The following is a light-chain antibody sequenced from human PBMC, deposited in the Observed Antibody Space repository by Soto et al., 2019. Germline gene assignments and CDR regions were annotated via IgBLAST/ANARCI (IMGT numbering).Light chain of an antibody. CDR1: QSVSSF. V-gene: IGKV3-11*01. CDR3: QQRTSWPHLA. J-gene: IGKJ4*01. CDR2: DAS. Sequence: EIVLTQSPAILSLSPGERATLSCSASQSVSSFLAWYQHKPGQAPRLLIYDASNRATGIPARFSGSGSETDCTLTISSLEPEDFAVYYCQQRTSWPHLAFGGGTKVESK.